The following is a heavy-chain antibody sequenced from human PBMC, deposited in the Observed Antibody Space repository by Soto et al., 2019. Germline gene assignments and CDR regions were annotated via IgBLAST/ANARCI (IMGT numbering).Heavy chain of an antibody. CDR3: ARSLLQGDF. CDR2: INPNGGST. D-gene: IGHD2-21*01. V-gene: IGHV1-46*01. J-gene: IGHJ4*02. Sequence: QVQLVQSGAEVKKPGPSVKVSCKASGYTFIHYYIHWVRQAPGQGLEWMAIINPNGGSTNYAQKFRGRVTVTSDTSTTTVSMELHSLGSDDTAVYFCARSLLQGDFWGQGTLVTVSS. CDR1: GYTFIHYY.